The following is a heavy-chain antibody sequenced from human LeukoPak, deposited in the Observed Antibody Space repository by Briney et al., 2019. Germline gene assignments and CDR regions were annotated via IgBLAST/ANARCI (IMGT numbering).Heavy chain of an antibody. CDR3: ARERGYCSSTSCYTRGYFDY. CDR1: GGSISSSNW. CDR2: IYHSGST. J-gene: IGHJ4*02. D-gene: IGHD2-2*02. Sequence: PSETLSLTCTVSGGSISSSNWWSWVRQPPGKGLEWIGEIYHSGSTNYNPSLKSRVTISVDKSKNQFSLKLSSVTAADTAVYYCARERGYCSSTSCYTRGYFDYWGQGTLVTVSS. V-gene: IGHV4-4*02.